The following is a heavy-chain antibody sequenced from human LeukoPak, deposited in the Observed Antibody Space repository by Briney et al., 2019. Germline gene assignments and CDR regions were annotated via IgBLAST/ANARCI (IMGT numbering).Heavy chain of an antibody. CDR1: GGSISSGSYY. Sequence: SETLSLTCTVSGGSISSGSYYWSWIRQPAGKGLEWIGRIYTSGSTNYNPSLKSRVTISVDTSKNQFSLKLSSVTAADTAVYYCARSNYDILTGYNNYYYYGMDVWGQGTTVTVSS. CDR3: ARSNYDILTGYNNYYYYGMDV. D-gene: IGHD3-9*01. V-gene: IGHV4-61*02. J-gene: IGHJ6*02. CDR2: IYTSGST.